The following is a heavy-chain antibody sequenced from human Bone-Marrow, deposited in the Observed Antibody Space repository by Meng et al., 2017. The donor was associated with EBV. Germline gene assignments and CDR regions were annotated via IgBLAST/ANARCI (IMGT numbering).Heavy chain of an antibody. V-gene: IGHV3-72*01. CDR2: TRNKANSYTA. Sequence: EGQLVESGGGLVQPGGSLRLSCAASGFTFSDHYMDWVRQAPGKGLEWVGRTRNKANSYTAEYAASVKGRFTISRDDSKNSLYLQMNTLKTEDTAVYYCARAMTTPFDYWGQGTLVTVSS. CDR3: ARAMTTPFDY. D-gene: IGHD2-15*01. J-gene: IGHJ4*02. CDR1: GFTFSDHY.